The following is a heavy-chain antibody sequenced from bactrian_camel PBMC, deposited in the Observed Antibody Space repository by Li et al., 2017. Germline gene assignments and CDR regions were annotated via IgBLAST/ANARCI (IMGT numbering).Heavy chain of an antibody. D-gene: IGHD4*01. J-gene: IGHJ4*01. Sequence: HVQLVESGGGSVEAGGSLRLSCAASGRILSGNCMGWFRQAPGKERERVAVFDSAGRITYADSIKGRFTVSLDNAKSVMYLEMNALKREDTAVYYCAAGTVKGVWFRASDYSYWGQGTQVTVS. V-gene: IGHV3S53*01. CDR1: GRILSGNC. CDR2: FDSAGRI. CDR3: AAGTVKGVWFRASDYSY.